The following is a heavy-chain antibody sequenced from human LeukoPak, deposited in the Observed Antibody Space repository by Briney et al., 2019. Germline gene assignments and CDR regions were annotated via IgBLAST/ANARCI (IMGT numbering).Heavy chain of an antibody. Sequence: PSETLSLTCTVSGGSISSSSYYWSWIRQPPGKGLEWIGYIYYSGSTNYNPSLKSRVTISVDTSKSQFSLKLSSVTAADTAVYYCARAGSDKTRLVDWYFDLWGRGTLVTVSS. J-gene: IGHJ2*01. CDR3: ARAGSDKTRLVDWYFDL. CDR2: IYYSGST. V-gene: IGHV4-61*01. CDR1: GGSISSSSYY. D-gene: IGHD6-19*01.